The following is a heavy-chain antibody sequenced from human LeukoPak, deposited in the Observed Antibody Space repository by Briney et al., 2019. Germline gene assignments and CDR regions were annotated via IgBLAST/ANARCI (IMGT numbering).Heavy chain of an antibody. D-gene: IGHD2-2*03. CDR1: GFTFSSYS. CDR2: ISSSSSYI. V-gene: IGHV3-21*01. Sequence: RGSLRLSCAASGFTFSSYSMNWVRQAPGKGLEWVSSISSSSSYIYYADSVKGRFTISRDDAKNSLYLQMNSLRAEDTAVYYCASGYCSSTSCYRNFDYWGQGTLVTVSS. J-gene: IGHJ4*02. CDR3: ASGYCSSTSCYRNFDY.